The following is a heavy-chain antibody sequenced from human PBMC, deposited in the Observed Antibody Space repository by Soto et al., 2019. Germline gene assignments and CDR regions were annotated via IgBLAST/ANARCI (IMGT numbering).Heavy chain of an antibody. CDR2: INHSGST. CDR1: GGSFSGYS. Sequence: SETLSLTCAVYGGSFSGYSWNWIRQPPGKGLEWIGEINHSGSTNYNPSLKSRVTISLDTSKNQFSLRLTSLTAADTAGYFCARAPQIVAMGRPFDYWGPVIMATVST. V-gene: IGHV4-34*01. D-gene: IGHD5-12*01. J-gene: IGHJ4*02. CDR3: ARAPQIVAMGRPFDY.